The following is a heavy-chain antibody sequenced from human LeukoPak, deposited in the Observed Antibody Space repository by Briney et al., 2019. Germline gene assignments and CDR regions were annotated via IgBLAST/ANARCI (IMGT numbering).Heavy chain of an antibody. CDR1: GFTFSTYS. Sequence: GGSLRLSCAASGFTFSTYSMNWVRQAPGKGLEWVSSISSSGSYIYYADSVKGRFTISRDNAKNSLYLQMNSLRAEDTAVYYCASLVGVMSNDGFDLWGQGTMVTVSS. CDR3: ASLVGVMSNDGFDL. J-gene: IGHJ3*01. V-gene: IGHV3-21*01. D-gene: IGHD3-16*01. CDR2: ISSSGSYI.